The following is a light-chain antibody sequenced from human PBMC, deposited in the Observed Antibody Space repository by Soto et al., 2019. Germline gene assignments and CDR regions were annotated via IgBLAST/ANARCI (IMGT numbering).Light chain of an antibody. CDR3: QHYNTWPWT. V-gene: IGKV3-15*01. Sequence: ETMMTQSPATLSVSPGERVTLSCRASQSLNSNLAWYQQKPGQAPRVLIYGASTRATGIPARFSGSGSGTEFTLTISSLQSEDFAVYYCQHYNTWPWTFGQGTKVDIK. CDR1: QSLNSN. J-gene: IGKJ1*01. CDR2: GAS.